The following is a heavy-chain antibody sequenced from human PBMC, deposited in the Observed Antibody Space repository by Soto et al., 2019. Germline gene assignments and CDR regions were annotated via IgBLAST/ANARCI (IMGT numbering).Heavy chain of an antibody. V-gene: IGHV3-7*04. CDR1: GSTFSSYW. J-gene: IGHJ4*02. Sequence: PGGSLRLSCAASGSTFSSYWMSWVRQAPGRGLEWVGNIKEDGSEKYYVDSVNGRFTVSRDNAKNSLYLQMNSLRAEDTAVYYCARATGADKEDYWGQGTLVTVSS. CDR2: IKEDGSEK. D-gene: IGHD3-10*01. CDR3: ARATGADKEDY.